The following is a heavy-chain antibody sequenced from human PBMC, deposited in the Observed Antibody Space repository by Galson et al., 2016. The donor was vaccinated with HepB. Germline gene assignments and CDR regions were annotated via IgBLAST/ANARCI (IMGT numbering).Heavy chain of an antibody. V-gene: IGHV4-39*01. D-gene: IGHD1-1*01. J-gene: IGHJ3*02. CDR2: VYYTGST. CDR3: ARSVNEAFDI. CDR1: GGSISSNSYY. Sequence: ETLSLTCTVSGGSISSNSYYWGWIRQPPGKGLEWIGSVYYTGSTYYSSSLKSRVSISVDTSKNQFSLRLSSVTAADTAVYYCARSVNEAFDIWGQGTMVTVSS.